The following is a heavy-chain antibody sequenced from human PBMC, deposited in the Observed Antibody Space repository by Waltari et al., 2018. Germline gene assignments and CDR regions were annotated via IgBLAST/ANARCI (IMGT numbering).Heavy chain of an antibody. CDR3: ARAQGCGGDCSPLVLDAFDI. D-gene: IGHD2-21*02. V-gene: IGHV3-21*01. CDR2: ISSSSSYI. CDR1: GFTFSSYS. Sequence: EVQLVESGGGLVKPGGSLRLSCAASGFTFSSYSMNWVRQAPGKGLEWVSSISSSSSYIYYADSVKGRFTISRDNAKNSLYLQMNSLRAEDTAVYYCARAQGCGGDCSPLVLDAFDIWGQGTMVTVSS. J-gene: IGHJ3*02.